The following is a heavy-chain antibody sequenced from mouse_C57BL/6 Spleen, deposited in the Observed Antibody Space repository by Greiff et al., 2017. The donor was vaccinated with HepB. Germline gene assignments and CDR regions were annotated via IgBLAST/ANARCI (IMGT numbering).Heavy chain of an antibody. CDR2: INPNNGGT. CDR3: ARHLYDEGYFDY. Sequence: EVQLQQSGPELVKPGASVKIPCKASGYTFTDYNMDWVKQSHGKSLEWIGDINPNNGGTIYNQKFKGKATLTVDKSSSTAYMQLRSLTSEDTAVYYCARHLYDEGYFDYWGQGTTLTVSS. D-gene: IGHD2-12*01. CDR1: GYTFTDYN. J-gene: IGHJ2*01. V-gene: IGHV1-18*01.